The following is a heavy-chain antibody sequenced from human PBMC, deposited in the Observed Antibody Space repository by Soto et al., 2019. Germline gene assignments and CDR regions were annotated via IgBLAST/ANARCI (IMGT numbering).Heavy chain of an antibody. J-gene: IGHJ4*02. Sequence: PGGSLRLSCAASGFTFSSYAMSWVRQAPGKGLEWVSAISGSGGSTYYADSVKGRFTISRDNSKNTLYLQMNSLRAEDTAVYYCARWGRWKMTTPMGFYWGQGTLLAVSS. V-gene: IGHV3-23*01. D-gene: IGHD4-4*01. CDR1: GFTFSSYA. CDR3: ARWGRWKMTTPMGFY. CDR2: ISGSGGST.